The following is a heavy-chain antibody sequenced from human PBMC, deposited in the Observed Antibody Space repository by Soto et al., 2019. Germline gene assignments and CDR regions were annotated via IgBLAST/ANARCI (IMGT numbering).Heavy chain of an antibody. J-gene: IGHJ6*02. CDR3: AREETAWPLAYGLDV. D-gene: IGHD2-21*02. CDR1: GFTFSTYS. V-gene: IGHV3-21*02. Sequence: EVQLVESGGGLVKPGGSLRLSCVASGFTFSTYSMNWVRQAPGKGLEWVSTIGTRSDIYYAESVKGRFTISRDNAKNSLSLQMNSLRVEYTAVYYCAREETAWPLAYGLDVWGQGTAVPVSS. CDR2: IGTRSDI.